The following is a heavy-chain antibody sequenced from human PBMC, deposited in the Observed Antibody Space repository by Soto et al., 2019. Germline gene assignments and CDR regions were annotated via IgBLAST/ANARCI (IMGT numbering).Heavy chain of an antibody. V-gene: IGHV1-8*01. CDR3: ARATVYCAGDCHPYFDY. CDR2: MNPNSGNT. J-gene: IGHJ4*02. D-gene: IGHD2-21*02. CDR1: GYTFTSYD. Sequence: ASVKVSCKASGYTFTSYDINWVRQATGQGLEWMGWMNPNSGNTGYAQKFQGRVTMTRNTSISTAYMELSSLRSEDSAVYYCARATVYCAGDCHPYFDYWGQGILVTVSS.